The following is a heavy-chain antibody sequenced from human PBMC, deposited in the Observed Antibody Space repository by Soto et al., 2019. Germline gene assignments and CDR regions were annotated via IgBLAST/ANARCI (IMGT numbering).Heavy chain of an antibody. J-gene: IGHJ6*02. V-gene: IGHV1-69*01. CDR1: GGTFSSYA. D-gene: IGHD2-21*02. Sequence: QVQLVQSGAEVKKPGSSVKVSCKASGGTFSSYAISWVRQAPGQGLEWMGGIIPIFGTANYAQKFQGRVTNTADESTSTAYMELSSLRTEDTAVYYCARDLAVVTAIQYGMDVWGQGTTVTVSS. CDR3: ARDLAVVTAIQYGMDV. CDR2: IIPIFGTA.